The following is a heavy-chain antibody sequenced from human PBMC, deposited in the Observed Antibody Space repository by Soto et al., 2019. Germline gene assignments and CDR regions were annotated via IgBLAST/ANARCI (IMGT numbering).Heavy chain of an antibody. CDR1: GFTFSSYS. CDR2: ISSSSSYI. V-gene: IGHV3-21*01. CDR3: AREPRDSSGSDAFDI. J-gene: IGHJ3*02. Sequence: EVQLVESGGGLVKPGGSLRLSCAASGFTFSSYSMNWVRQAPGKGLEWVSSISSSSSYIYYADSVKGRFTISRDNAKNALYLQMNSLRAEDTAVYYCAREPRDSSGSDAFDIWGQGTMVTVSS. D-gene: IGHD3-22*01.